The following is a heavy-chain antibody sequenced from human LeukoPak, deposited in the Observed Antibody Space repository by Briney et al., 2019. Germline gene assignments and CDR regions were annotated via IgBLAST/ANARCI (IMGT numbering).Heavy chain of an antibody. CDR3: ARQSFGDYRFDY. J-gene: IGHJ4*02. CDR2: IFYNGNT. V-gene: IGHV4-59*08. Sequence: PSETLSLTCTVSGGSISHYYWSWIRQPPGKGLEWIGYIFYNGNTDYNPSLRSRVTITVDTSKNQFSLKLTSVTAADTAWYYCARQSFGDYRFDYWGQGTLVTVSS. D-gene: IGHD4-17*01. CDR1: GGSISHYY.